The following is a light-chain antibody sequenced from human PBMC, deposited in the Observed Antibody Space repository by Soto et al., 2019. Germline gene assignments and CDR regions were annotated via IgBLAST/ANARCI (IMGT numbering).Light chain of an antibody. Sequence: DIQMTQSPSSLSASVGDRVTITCRASQGISNYLAWYQQKPGKVPKLLIYAASTLQSGVPSRFSGSGSGTDFTLTISSLQPEYVATYYCQKYNSARTFGQGTKVDIK. CDR1: QGISNY. J-gene: IGKJ1*01. CDR3: QKYNSART. V-gene: IGKV1-27*01. CDR2: AAS.